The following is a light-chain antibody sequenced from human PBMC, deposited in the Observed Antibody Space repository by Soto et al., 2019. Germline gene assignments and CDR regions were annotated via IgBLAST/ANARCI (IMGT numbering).Light chain of an antibody. CDR2: EVN. CDR3: SSYAGSNNFKV. J-gene: IGLJ2*01. Sequence: QSALTQPPSASGSPGQSVTISCTGTSSDVGNYNYVSWYQQHPGKAPKLMIYEVNKRPSGVPDRFSGSKCGNTASLTVSGLQAEDEADYYCSSYAGSNNFKVFGGGTKLTVL. CDR1: SSDVGNYNY. V-gene: IGLV2-8*01.